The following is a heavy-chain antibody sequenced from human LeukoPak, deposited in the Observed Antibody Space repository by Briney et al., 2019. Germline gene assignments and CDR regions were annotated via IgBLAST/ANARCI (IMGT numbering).Heavy chain of an antibody. V-gene: IGHV3-23*01. Sequence: RGSLRLSCAASGFTFNNYSLRWVRQAPGKGLEWVSGISDSGRATYYTDSVRGRCTISSDNSKNTVDLQMRNLRGEDTAGYFCAKHDSFIPGWG. D-gene: IGHD5-18*01. CDR1: GFTFNNYS. CDR3: AKHDSFIPG. CDR2: ISDSGRAT. J-gene: IGHJ6*01.